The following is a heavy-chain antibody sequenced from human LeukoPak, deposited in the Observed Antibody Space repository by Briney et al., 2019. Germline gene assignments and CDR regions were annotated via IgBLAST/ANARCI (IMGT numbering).Heavy chain of an antibody. CDR2: IWFDGSNT. D-gene: IGHD3-10*01. Sequence: GGSLRLSCAASGFTFDDYVMHWVRQAPGKGLEWVAVIWFDGSNTSYADSVKGRFTISRDNSNNTLYLQMNSLRAEDTAVFYCARDRVARGVGSVMHQNYNYYYYGMDVWGQGTTVTVSS. V-gene: IGHV3-33*08. CDR1: GFTFDDYV. J-gene: IGHJ6*02. CDR3: ARDRVARGVGSVMHQNYNYYYYGMDV.